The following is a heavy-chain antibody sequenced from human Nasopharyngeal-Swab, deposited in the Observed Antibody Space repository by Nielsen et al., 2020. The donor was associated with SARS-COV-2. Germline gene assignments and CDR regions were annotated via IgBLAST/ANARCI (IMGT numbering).Heavy chain of an antibody. V-gene: IGHV1-3*01. CDR1: GYTFTSYA. D-gene: IGHD6-13*01. CDR2: INAGNGNT. CDR3: AREWVWRIAAAGTSGWFDP. Sequence: ASVNVSCKASGYTFTSYAMHWVRQAPGQRLEWMGWINAGNGNTKYSQKFQGRVTITRDTSASTAYVSLSSLRSEDTAVYYCAREWVWRIAAAGTSGWFDPWGQRTLVTVSS. J-gene: IGHJ5*02.